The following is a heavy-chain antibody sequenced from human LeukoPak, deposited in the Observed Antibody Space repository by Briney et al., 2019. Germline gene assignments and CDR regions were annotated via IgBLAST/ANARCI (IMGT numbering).Heavy chain of an antibody. D-gene: IGHD1-26*01. Sequence: ASVKVSFKASGYTFTRYGISWVRQAPGQGLEWMGWISAYNGNTNYAQKLQGRVTMTTDTSTSTDYMELRSLRSDDTAVYCGARDPGGSYHPVDYWGQGTLVTVSS. CDR3: ARDPGGSYHPVDY. J-gene: IGHJ4*02. CDR2: ISAYNGNT. V-gene: IGHV1-18*01. CDR1: GYTFTRYG.